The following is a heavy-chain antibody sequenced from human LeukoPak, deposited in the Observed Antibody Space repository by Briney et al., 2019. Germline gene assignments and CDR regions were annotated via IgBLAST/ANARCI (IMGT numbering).Heavy chain of an antibody. Sequence: PSETLSLTCAVYGGSFSGYYWSWIRQPPGKGLDWIGEINHSGSNNYNPSLKSRVTISVDTSKNQFSLKLSSVTAADTAVYYCARAGGIAGLVSYDFWGQGTLVTVSS. CDR1: GGSFSGYY. CDR3: ARAGGIAGLVSYDF. D-gene: IGHD6-13*01. J-gene: IGHJ4*02. V-gene: IGHV4-34*01. CDR2: INHSGSN.